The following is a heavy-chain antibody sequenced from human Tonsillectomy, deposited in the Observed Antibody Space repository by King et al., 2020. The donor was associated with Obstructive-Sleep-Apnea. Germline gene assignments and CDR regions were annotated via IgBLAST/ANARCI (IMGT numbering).Heavy chain of an antibody. J-gene: IGHJ4*02. V-gene: IGHV4-4*02. D-gene: IGHD3-10*01. CDR3: ARGRGYFFDY. Sequence: VQLQESGPGLVKPSVTLSLTCAVSGGSISSNNWWNWVRQPPGKGLEWIGEIFHSGSTNYNPSLKSRVTISIDKSKNHFSLMLSSVSAADTAVYYCARGRGYFFDYWGQGALFTVSS. CDR2: IFHSGST. CDR1: GGSISSNNW.